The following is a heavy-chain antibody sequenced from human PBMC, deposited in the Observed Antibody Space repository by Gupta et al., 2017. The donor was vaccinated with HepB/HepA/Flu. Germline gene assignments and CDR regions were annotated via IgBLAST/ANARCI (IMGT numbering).Heavy chain of an antibody. CDR3: ARVIRTWSVALAY. CDR2: IKWNGGST. Sequence: EGQLVESGGGVVRPGGSLRLSCAASGSTFDVYGMRWVRQAPGKGLGGVSGIKWNGGSTGYADSVKGRFTISRDNAKNSLYLQMNSLRAEDTALYYCARVIRTWSVALAYWGQGTLVTVSS. D-gene: IGHD6-19*01. CDR1: GSTFDVYG. J-gene: IGHJ4*02. V-gene: IGHV3-20*04.